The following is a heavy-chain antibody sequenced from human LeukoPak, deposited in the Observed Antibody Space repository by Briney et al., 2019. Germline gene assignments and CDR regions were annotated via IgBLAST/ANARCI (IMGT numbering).Heavy chain of an antibody. D-gene: IGHD3-10*01. Sequence: GASVKVSCKASGGTFSSYAISWVRQAPGQGLEWMGRIIPIFSIANYAQKFQGRVTITADKSTSTAYMELSSLRSEDTAVYYCARDVLPRGFDPWGQGTLVTVSS. CDR1: GGTFSSYA. CDR3: ARDVLPRGFDP. CDR2: IIPIFSIA. V-gene: IGHV1-69*04. J-gene: IGHJ5*02.